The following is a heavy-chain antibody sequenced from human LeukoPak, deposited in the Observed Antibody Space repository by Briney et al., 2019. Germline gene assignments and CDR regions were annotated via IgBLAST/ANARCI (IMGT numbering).Heavy chain of an antibody. CDR2: IWYDGINK. Sequence: GGSLRLSCAASGFTFSSYGMHWVRQAPGKGLEWVAVIWYDGINKYYADSVKGRFTISRDNSKNTLYLQMNGLRAEDTAPYYCGRGMVGATYFDYWGQGTLVTVSS. CDR1: GFTFSSYG. D-gene: IGHD1-26*01. J-gene: IGHJ4*02. CDR3: GRGMVGATYFDY. V-gene: IGHV3-33*01.